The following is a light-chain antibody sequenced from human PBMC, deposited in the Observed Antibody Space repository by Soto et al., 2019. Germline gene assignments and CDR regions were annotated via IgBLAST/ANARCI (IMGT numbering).Light chain of an antibody. V-gene: IGLV2-14*01. CDR2: EVS. J-gene: IGLJ1*01. CDR1: SGGLGGYNY. Sequence: QSALTQPASVSGSPGQSITISCTGTSGGLGGYNYGSNYVPWYQQRPGTAPKPLIYEVSNRPSGVSTRFSGSKSGNTASLTISGLQAEDEADYYCSIYRSSTTLVFGTGTKLTVL. CDR3: SIYRSSTTLV.